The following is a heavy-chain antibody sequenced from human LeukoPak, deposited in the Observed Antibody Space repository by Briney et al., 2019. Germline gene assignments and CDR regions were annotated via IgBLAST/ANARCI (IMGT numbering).Heavy chain of an antibody. CDR2: VYYTGST. Sequence: PAETLTLTCSVSGCSFSNYYWSWIRQPPGKGLEWIWYVYYTGSTNYNPSLKSRVTMFEDKSKNQFSLRLYSVTVADTAVYYCARHFAYSSSSYFDYWGQGSLVTVSS. CDR3: ARHFAYSSSSYFDY. D-gene: IGHD6-6*01. J-gene: IGHJ4*02. CDR1: GCSFSNYY. V-gene: IGHV4-59*08.